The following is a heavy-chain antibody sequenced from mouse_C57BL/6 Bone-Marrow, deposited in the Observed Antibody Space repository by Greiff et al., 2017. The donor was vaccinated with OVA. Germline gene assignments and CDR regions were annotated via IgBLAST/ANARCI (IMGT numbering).Heavy chain of an antibody. CDR2: IYPGDGDT. J-gene: IGHJ3*01. CDR3: AIKPRFAY. Sequence: VKLMESGPELVKPGASVKISCKASGYAFSSSWMNWVKQRPGKGLEWIGRIYPGDGDTNYNGKFKGKATLTADKSSSTAYMQLSSLTSEDSAVYFCAIKPRFAYWGQGTLVTVSA. CDR1: GYAFSSSW. V-gene: IGHV1-82*01.